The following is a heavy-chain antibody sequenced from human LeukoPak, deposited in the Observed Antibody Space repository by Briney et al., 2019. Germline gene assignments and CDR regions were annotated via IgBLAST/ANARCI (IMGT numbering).Heavy chain of an antibody. V-gene: IGHV1-18*01. Sequence: APVKISCTASGGTFSSYGISWGRQAPGQGLERMGWISAHNVNTNYAQKLQGRVTMTTDTSTSTAYMELRSLRSDDTAVYYCARDLPFRSSWFDYWGQGTLVTVSS. D-gene: IGHD6-13*01. J-gene: IGHJ4*02. CDR3: ARDLPFRSSWFDY. CDR1: GGTFSSYG. CDR2: ISAHNVNT.